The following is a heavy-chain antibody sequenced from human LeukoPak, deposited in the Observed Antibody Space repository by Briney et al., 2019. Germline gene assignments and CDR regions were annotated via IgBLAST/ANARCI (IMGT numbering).Heavy chain of an antibody. J-gene: IGHJ4*02. CDR1: GGSISSYY. V-gene: IGHV4-59*08. CDR2: IYYSGST. D-gene: IGHD5-18*01. CDR3: ARRGYNYGYYYFDY. Sequence: PSETLSLTCTVSGGSISSYYWSWIRQPPGKGLEWIGYIYYSGSTNYNPSLTSRVTISVDTSKNQFSLKLNSVTAADTAVYYCARRGYNYGYYYFDYWGQGTLVTVSS.